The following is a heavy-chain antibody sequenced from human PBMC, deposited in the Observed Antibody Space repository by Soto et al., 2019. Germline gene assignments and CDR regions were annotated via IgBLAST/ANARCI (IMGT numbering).Heavy chain of an antibody. CDR3: ATGLDYYDSSGPYLDY. Sequence: VCCEACGYGFTGYYMRWVRQAPGQGLEWMGWINPNSGGTNYAQKFQGWVTMTRDTSISTAYMELSRLRSDDTAVYYCATGLDYYDSSGPYLDYWGQRTPVTVLL. J-gene: IGHJ4*02. CDR1: GYGFTGYY. CDR2: INPNSGGT. V-gene: IGHV1-2*04. D-gene: IGHD3-22*01.